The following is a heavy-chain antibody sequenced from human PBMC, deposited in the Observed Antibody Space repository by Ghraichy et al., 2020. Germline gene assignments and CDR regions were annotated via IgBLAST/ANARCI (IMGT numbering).Heavy chain of an antibody. CDR3: ARLGFWFDP. CDR2: IYYSGST. CDR1: GGSISSSSYY. Sequence: SETLSLTCTVSGGSISSSSYYWGWIRQPPGKGLEWIGSIYYSGSTYYNPSLKSRVTISVDTSKNQFSLKLSSVTAADTAGYYCARLGFWFDPWGQGTLVTVSS. D-gene: IGHD6-25*01. V-gene: IGHV4-39*01. J-gene: IGHJ5*02.